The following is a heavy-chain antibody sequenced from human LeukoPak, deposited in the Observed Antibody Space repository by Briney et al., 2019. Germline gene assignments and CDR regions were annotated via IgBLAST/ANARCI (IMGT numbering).Heavy chain of an antibody. V-gene: IGHV4-59*05. J-gene: IGHJ5*02. CDR2: IYYSGST. CDR1: GGSISGYY. Sequence: SETLSLTCTVSGGSISGYYWSWIRQPPGKGVEWIGSIYYSGSTYYNPSLKSRVTISVDTSKNQFSLKLSSVTAADTAVYYCARHGSCSSTSCYGVNWFDPWGQGTLVTVSS. D-gene: IGHD2-2*01. CDR3: ARHGSCSSTSCYGVNWFDP.